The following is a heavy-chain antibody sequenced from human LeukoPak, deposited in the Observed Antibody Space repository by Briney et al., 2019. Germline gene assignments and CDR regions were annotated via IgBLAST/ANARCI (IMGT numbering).Heavy chain of an antibody. V-gene: IGHV3-21*01. CDR1: GFTFSSYS. Sequence: PGGSLRLSCAASGFTFSSYSMSWIRQAPGKGLEWVSSISSSSSYIYYADLVKGRFTISRDNAKNSLYLQMNSLSAEDTAVYYCARDGSSSFSDYWGQGTLVTVSS. J-gene: IGHJ4*02. CDR2: ISSSSSYI. D-gene: IGHD6-13*01. CDR3: ARDGSSSFSDY.